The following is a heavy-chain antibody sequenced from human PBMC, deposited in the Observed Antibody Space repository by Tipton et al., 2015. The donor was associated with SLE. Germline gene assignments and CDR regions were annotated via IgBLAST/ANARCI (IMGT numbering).Heavy chain of an antibody. CDR1: GGSISSSSYY. J-gene: IGHJ5*02. CDR2: IYYSGST. CDR3: ARDWGGSYNWFDP. D-gene: IGHD1-26*01. Sequence: TLSLTCTVSGGSISSSSYYWGWIRQPPGKGLEWIGSIYYSGSTYYNPSLKSRVTMSVDTSKKQFSLRLTSVTAADTAVYYCARDWGGSYNWFDPWGQGTLVTVSS. V-gene: IGHV4-39*07.